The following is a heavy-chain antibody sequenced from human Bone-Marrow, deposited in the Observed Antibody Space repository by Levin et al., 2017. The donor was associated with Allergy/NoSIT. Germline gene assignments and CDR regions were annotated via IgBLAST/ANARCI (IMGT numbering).Heavy chain of an antibody. V-gene: IGHV4-34*01. CDR3: ARGGRWSFSYYFDY. D-gene: IGHD3-10*01. J-gene: IGHJ4*02. CDR2: INHSGST. Sequence: PSETLSLTCAVDGGSFTGYFWTWIRQPPGKGLEWIGEINHSGSTQYNPSLTSRVTISVDTSKKEFSLNLSSVTAADTAVFYCARGGRWSFSYYFDYWGQGTRVTVSS. CDR1: GGSFTGYF.